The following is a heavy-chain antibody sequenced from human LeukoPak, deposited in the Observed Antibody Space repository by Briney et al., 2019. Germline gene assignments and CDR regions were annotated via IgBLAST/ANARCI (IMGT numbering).Heavy chain of an antibody. V-gene: IGHV3-21*01. J-gene: IGHJ4*02. D-gene: IGHD3-10*01. Sequence: GGSLRLSCAASGFTFSSYSMNWARQAPGKGLEWVSSISSSSSYIYYADSVKGRFTISRDNAKNSLYLQMNSLRAEDTAVYYCARDRVTMVRGVIIPNDYWGQGTLVTVSS. CDR3: ARDRVTMVRGVIIPNDY. CDR1: GFTFSSYS. CDR2: ISSSSSYI.